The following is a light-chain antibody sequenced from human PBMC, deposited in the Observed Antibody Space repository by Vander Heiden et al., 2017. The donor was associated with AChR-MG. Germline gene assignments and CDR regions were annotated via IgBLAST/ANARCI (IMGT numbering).Light chain of an antibody. J-gene: IGKJ3*01. CDR1: QSVSSN. CDR2: GAS. CDR3: QQYNNWPFT. V-gene: IGKV3-15*01. Sequence: EIVMTQSPATLSVSPGERATLPCRASQSVSSNLAWYQQKTGQAPRLLIYGASTRATGIPARFSGSGSGTEFTLTISSLQSEDFAVYYCQQYNNWPFTFGHGTKVDIK.